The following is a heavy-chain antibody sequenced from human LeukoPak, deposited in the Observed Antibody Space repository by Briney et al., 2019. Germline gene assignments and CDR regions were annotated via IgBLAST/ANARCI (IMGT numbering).Heavy chain of an antibody. J-gene: IGHJ5*02. CDR1: GGTFSSYA. D-gene: IGHD3-3*01. V-gene: IGHV1-69*06. CDR3: ARREYDFWSGYPDTGNWFDP. Sequence: GASVKVSCKASGGTFSSYAISWVRQAPGQGLEWMGGIIPIFGTANYAQKFQGRVTITADKSTSTAYMELSSLRSEDTAVYYCARREYDFWSGYPDTGNWFDPWGQGTLVTVSS. CDR2: IIPIFGTA.